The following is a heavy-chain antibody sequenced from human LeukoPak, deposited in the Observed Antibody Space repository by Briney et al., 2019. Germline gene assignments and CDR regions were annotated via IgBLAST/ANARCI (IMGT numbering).Heavy chain of an antibody. V-gene: IGHV4-59*01. CDR3: ARDDILTGYHLDY. J-gene: IGHJ4*02. Sequence: SETLSLTCTVSGGSISSYYWSWIRQPPGKGLEWIGYIYYSGSTNYNPSLKSRVTISVDTSKNQFSLKLSSVTAADTAVYYCARDDILTGYHLDYWGQGTLVTVSS. D-gene: IGHD3-9*01. CDR1: GGSISSYY. CDR2: IYYSGST.